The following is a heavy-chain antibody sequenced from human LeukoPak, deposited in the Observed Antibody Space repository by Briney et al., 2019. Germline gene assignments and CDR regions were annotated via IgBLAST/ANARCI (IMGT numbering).Heavy chain of an antibody. CDR1: GGSISSSSYY. CDR3: ARDGSSWAYWYFDL. Sequence: SETLSLTCTVSGGSISSSSYYWGWIRQPPGKGLEWIGSIYYSGGTYYNPSLKSRVTISVDTSKNQFSLRLSSVTAADTAVYYCARDGSSWAYWYFDLWGLGTLVTVSS. D-gene: IGHD6-13*01. CDR2: IYYSGGT. V-gene: IGHV4-39*07. J-gene: IGHJ2*01.